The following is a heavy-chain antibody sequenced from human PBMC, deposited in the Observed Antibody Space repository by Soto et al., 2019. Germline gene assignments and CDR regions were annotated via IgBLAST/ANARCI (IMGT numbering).Heavy chain of an antibody. D-gene: IGHD2-15*01. CDR3: AARVDYYYMAV. CDR2: IYSGGST. Sequence: PAGSLRLSCAASGFTVSSNYVSWARQAPGKGLERVSAIYSGGSTYYADSVKGRITISRENSKNTLYLQMNSLRAEDTAVYYCAARVDYYYMAVWGKGTTVTVSS. V-gene: IGHV3-66*01. J-gene: IGHJ6*03. CDR1: GFTVSSNY.